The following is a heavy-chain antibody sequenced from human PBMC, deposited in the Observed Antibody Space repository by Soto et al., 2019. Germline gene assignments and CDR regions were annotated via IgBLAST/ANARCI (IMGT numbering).Heavy chain of an antibody. CDR3: VRDSSQMVV. V-gene: IGHV3-21*01. CDR1: GFTFSNYK. J-gene: IGHJ6*02. Sequence: GGSLRLSCATSGFTFSNYKMNWVRQAPGKGLEWVSAISSGGTYIYYADSVKGRFTISRDDARNSLHLQMTSLRAEDTPIYYCVRDSSQMVVWGPGTTVTVSS. CDR2: ISSGGTYI.